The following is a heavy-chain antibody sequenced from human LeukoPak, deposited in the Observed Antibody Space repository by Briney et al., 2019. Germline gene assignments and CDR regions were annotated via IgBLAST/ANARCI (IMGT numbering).Heavy chain of an antibody. CDR2: LPGSGASA. J-gene: IGHJ4*02. Sequence: PGGSLSLSCASCGFIFSSYAMSWVHQAPGKGLEWVSGLPGSGASAYYADSVKGGFTISRDNSKHALYLQLNSLRAEDTAVYYCAKVSSPYHYDSGGRNYYFDYWGQGTLVTVSS. V-gene: IGHV3-23*01. D-gene: IGHD3-22*01. CDR1: GFIFSSYA. CDR3: AKVSSPYHYDSGGRNYYFDY.